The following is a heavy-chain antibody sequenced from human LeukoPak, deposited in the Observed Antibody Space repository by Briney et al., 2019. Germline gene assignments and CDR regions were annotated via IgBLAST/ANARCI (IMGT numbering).Heavy chain of an antibody. CDR2: MSYDGSNK. CDR1: EFTFSSYG. J-gene: IGHJ4*02. V-gene: IGHV3-30*18. CDR3: AKDGRVLAPTPPYYIDY. Sequence: GGSLRLSCAASEFTFSSYGMHWVRQAPGKGLEWVAVMSYDGSNKYYADSVKGRFSISRDNSKNTLYLQMNSLRGEDTAVYYCAKDGRVLAPTPPYYIDYWGQGTLVTVSS. D-gene: IGHD1-1*01.